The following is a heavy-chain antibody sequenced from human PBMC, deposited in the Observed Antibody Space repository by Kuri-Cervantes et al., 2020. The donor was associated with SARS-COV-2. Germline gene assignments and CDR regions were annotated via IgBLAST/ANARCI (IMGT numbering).Heavy chain of an antibody. CDR3: AVDFWSGYSLRIGGAPGYGMDV. D-gene: IGHD3-3*01. CDR1: GFTFSSYA. CDR2: ISYDGSNK. Sequence: GESLKISCAASGFTFSSYAMHWARQAPGKGLEWVAVISYDGSNKYYADSVKGRFTISRDNAKNSLYLQMNSLRAEDTAVYYCAVDFWSGYSLRIGGAPGYGMDVWGQGTTVTVSS. J-gene: IGHJ6*02. V-gene: IGHV3-30-3*01.